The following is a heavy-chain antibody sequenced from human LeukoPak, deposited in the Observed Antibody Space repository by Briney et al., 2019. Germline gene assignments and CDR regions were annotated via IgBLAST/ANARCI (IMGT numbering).Heavy chain of an antibody. CDR3: ALGAPHHY. V-gene: IGHV3-7*03. CDR2: IKQDGSAK. J-gene: IGHJ4*02. Sequence: GGSLRLSCAASGFTFSSYGMHWVRQAPGKGLEWVANIKQDGSAKNYVDSVKGRLTISRDNAKNSLYLQMNSLRAEDTAVYYCALGAPHHYWGQGTLVTVSS. D-gene: IGHD1-26*01. CDR1: GFTFSSYG.